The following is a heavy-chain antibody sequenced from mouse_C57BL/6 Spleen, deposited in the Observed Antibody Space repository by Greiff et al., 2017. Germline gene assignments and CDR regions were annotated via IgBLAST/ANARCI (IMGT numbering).Heavy chain of an antibody. CDR1: GYAFSSSW. V-gene: IGHV1-82*01. CDR2: IYPGDGDT. Sequence: QVQLQQSGPELVKPGASVKISCKASGYAFSSSWMNWVKQRPGKGLEWIGRIYPGDGDTNYNGKFKGKATLTADKSSSTAYMQLSSLTSEDSAVYFCARGGLPGGVDVWGTGTTVTVSS. CDR3: ARGGLPGGVDV. J-gene: IGHJ1*03.